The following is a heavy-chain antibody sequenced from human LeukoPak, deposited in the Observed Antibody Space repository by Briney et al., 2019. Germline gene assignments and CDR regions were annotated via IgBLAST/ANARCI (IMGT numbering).Heavy chain of an antibody. V-gene: IGHV3-11*04. CDR3: ARDRAPDYYDSSGYYEAFDI. Sequence: GGSPRLSCAASGFTFSDYYMSWIRQAPGKGLEWVSYISSSGSTIYYADSVKGRFTISRDNAKNSLYLQMNSLRAEDTAVYYCARDRAPDYYDSSGYYEAFDIWGQGTMVTVSS. CDR2: ISSSGSTI. D-gene: IGHD3-22*01. CDR1: GFTFSDYY. J-gene: IGHJ3*02.